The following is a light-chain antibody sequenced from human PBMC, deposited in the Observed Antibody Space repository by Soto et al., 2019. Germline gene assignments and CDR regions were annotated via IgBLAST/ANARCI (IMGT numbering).Light chain of an antibody. CDR2: NNN. V-gene: IGLV1-44*01. CDR3: AAWDDSLNGWV. J-gene: IGLJ3*02. Sequence: QSVLTQPPSASGTPGQRVTISCSGSSSNIGSNTVNWYQQRPGTAHKLLIYNNNQRPSGVPARFSGSKSGTSASLAISGLRSEDEAAYYCAAWDDSLNGWVFGGGTKLTVL. CDR1: SSNIGSNT.